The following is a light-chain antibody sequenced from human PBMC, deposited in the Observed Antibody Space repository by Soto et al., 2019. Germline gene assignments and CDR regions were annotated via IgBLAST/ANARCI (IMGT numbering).Light chain of an antibody. CDR1: QGISNY. J-gene: IGKJ1*01. CDR2: AAS. V-gene: IGKV1-27*01. Sequence: DTQMSQSPASVSASVGDRVTITCRASQGISNYLAWYQQKPGKVPKLLIYAASTLQSGVPSRFSGSGSGTDFTLTISSLQPEDVATYYCQKYNSAPRTFGQGTKADIK. CDR3: QKYNSAPRT.